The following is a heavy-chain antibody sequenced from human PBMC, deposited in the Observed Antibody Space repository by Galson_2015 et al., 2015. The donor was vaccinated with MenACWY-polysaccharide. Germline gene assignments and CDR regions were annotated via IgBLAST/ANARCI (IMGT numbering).Heavy chain of an antibody. CDR2: ITGDGSDT. Sequence: LRLSCAASGFTFSHYIMHWVRQAPGKGLVWVSRITGDGSDTRYAGSVKGRFTISRDNARNTLYLQMNSLRDEDTAVYYCARVGVCSGGSCYKMFDVWGQGTMVTVSS. J-gene: IGHJ3*01. CDR3: ARVGVCSGGSCYKMFDV. D-gene: IGHD2-15*01. CDR1: GFTFSHYI. V-gene: IGHV3-74*01.